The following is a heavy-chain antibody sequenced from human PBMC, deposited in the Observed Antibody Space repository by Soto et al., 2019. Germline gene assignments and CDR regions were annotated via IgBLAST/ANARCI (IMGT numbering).Heavy chain of an antibody. CDR3: ARGNGSGSSWFDP. CDR2: IIPILGIG. V-gene: IGHV1-69*02. CDR1: GGTFSSYT. J-gene: IGHJ5*02. D-gene: IGHD3-10*01. Sequence: ASVKVSCKASGGTFSSYTISWVRQAPGQGLEWMGRIIPILGIGNYAQKFQGRVTITADKSTSTAYMELSSLRSEDTAVYYCARGNGSGSSWFDPWGQGTLVTVSS.